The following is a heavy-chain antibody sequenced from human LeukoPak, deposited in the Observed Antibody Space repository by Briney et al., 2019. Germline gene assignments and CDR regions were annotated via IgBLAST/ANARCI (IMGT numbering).Heavy chain of an antibody. J-gene: IGHJ4*02. Sequence: GGSLRLSCAVSGFILSNYGIHWVRQAPGKGLVWVSLISSDGATTTYADSVKGRFTISRDNVKNTVYLQMSSLRAEDTAVYYCARAVGGLLDYWGQGTLVTVSS. CDR1: GFILSNYG. CDR3: ARAVGGLLDY. D-gene: IGHD2-15*01. CDR2: ISSDGATT. V-gene: IGHV3-74*01.